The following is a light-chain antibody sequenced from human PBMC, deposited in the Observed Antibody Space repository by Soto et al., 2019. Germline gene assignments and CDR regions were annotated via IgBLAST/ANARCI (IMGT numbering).Light chain of an antibody. CDR1: SSDVGSYNL. CDR3: CSYVGSSPVV. CDR2: EGS. V-gene: IGLV2-23*01. Sequence: QSALTQPASVSGSPGQSITISCTGTSSDVGSYNLVSWYQQHPGKAPKLMIYEGSKRPSGVSNRFSGSKSGNTASLTISGLQAEDEADYYCCSYVGSSPVVFGGGTKLTVL. J-gene: IGLJ2*01.